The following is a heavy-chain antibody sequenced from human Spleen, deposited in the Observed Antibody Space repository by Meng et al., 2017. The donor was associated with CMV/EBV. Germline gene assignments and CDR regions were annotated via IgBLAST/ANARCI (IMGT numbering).Heavy chain of an antibody. D-gene: IGHD3-9*01. V-gene: IGHV3-49*04. CDR1: GFIFRDYA. J-gene: IGHJ6*02. Sequence: GESLKISCTTSGFIFRDYALSWVRQAPGKGLEWVTLIRSKAYGGTTEYAASVKGRFTISRDDSKGIAYLQMNSLKTEDTAVYYCTRGDDILTGYPEYGMDVWGHGTTVTVSS. CDR3: TRGDDILTGYPEYGMDV. CDR2: IRSKAYGGTT.